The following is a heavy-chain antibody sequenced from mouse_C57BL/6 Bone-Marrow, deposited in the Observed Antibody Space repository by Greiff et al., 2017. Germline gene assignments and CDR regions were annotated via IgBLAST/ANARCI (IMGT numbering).Heavy chain of an antibody. D-gene: IGHD1-1*01. J-gene: IGHJ2*01. V-gene: IGHV1-82*01. Sequence: VQLVESGPELVKPGASVKISCKASGYAFSSSWMNWVKQRPGKGLEWIGRIYPGDGDTNYNGKFKGKATLTADKSSSTAYMQLSSLTSEDSAVYFCARDYYGRGDYWGQGTTLTVSS. CDR3: ARDYYGRGDY. CDR1: GYAFSSSW. CDR2: IYPGDGDT.